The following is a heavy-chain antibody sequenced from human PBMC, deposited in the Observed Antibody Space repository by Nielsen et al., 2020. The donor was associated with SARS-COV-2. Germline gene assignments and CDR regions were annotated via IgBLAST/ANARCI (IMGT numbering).Heavy chain of an antibody. D-gene: IGHD1-26*01. J-gene: IGHJ4*02. CDR2: ISGSGGST. CDR1: GFTVSSNY. V-gene: IGHV3-23*01. Sequence: GEALKISCAASGFTVSSNYMSWVRQAPGKGLEWVSAISGSGGSTYYADSVKGRFTISRDNSKNTPYLQMNSLRAEDTAVYYCAKVERVGAQRDYWGQGTLVTVSS. CDR3: AKVERVGAQRDY.